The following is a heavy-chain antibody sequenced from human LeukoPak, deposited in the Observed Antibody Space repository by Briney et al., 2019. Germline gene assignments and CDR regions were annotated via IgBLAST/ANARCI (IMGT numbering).Heavy chain of an antibody. V-gene: IGHV3-53*05. CDR3: AKGGAVPGRDY. D-gene: IGHD6-19*01. Sequence: TGGSLRLSCAASGFTVSSYYMSWVRQAPGKGLEWVSVFYSGGSTYYTDSVKGRFTISRDNSKNTLYLQMNSLRGEDTAVYYCAKGGAVPGRDYWGQGTLVTVSS. CDR1: GFTVSSYY. CDR2: FYSGGST. J-gene: IGHJ4*02.